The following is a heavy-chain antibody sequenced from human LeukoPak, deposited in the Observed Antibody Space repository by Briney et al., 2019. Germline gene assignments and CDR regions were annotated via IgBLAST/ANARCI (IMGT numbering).Heavy chain of an antibody. CDR1: GFTFTTYA. CDR3: ARGGIAVGGMDV. V-gene: IGHV3-21*01. J-gene: IGHJ6*02. CDR2: ISSSSTYI. D-gene: IGHD6-19*01. Sequence: GGSLRLSCEASGFTFTTYAMNWVRQAPGKGLEWVSSISSSSTYIYYADSVKGRFTISRDNAKNSLYLQMNSLRAEDTAVYYCARGGIAVGGMDVWGQGTTVTVSS.